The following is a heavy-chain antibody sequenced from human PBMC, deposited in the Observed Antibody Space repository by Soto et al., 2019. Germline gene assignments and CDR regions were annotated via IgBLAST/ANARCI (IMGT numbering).Heavy chain of an antibody. Sequence: EVQLLESGGGLVQPGGSLRLSCAASGFTFSSYAMSWVRQAPGKGLEWVSAISGSGGSTYYADSVKGRFTISRDNSKNTLYLHLRRLRAEDTAVYYCAEDRGVATILPRFFDYWGQGTLVTVSS. V-gene: IGHV3-23*01. CDR1: GFTFSSYA. CDR2: ISGSGGST. D-gene: IGHD5-12*01. CDR3: AEDRGVATILPRFFDY. J-gene: IGHJ4*02.